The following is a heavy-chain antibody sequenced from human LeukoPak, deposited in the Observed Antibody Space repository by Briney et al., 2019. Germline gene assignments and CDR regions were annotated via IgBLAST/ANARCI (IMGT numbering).Heavy chain of an antibody. V-gene: IGHV1-69*13. CDR3: ARVGGPYCSSTSCYNYYYYYMDV. J-gene: IGHJ6*03. Sequence: ASVKVSCKASGGTFSSYAISWVRQAPGQGLEWMGGIIPIFGTANYAQKFQGRVTITADESTSTAYMELSSLRSEDTAVYYCARVGGPYCSSTSCYNYYYYYMDVWGKGTTVTVSS. D-gene: IGHD2-2*02. CDR1: GGTFSSYA. CDR2: IIPIFGTA.